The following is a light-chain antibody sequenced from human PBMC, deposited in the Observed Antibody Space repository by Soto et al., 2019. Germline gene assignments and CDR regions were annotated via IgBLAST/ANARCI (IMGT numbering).Light chain of an antibody. CDR2: GAS. V-gene: IGKV3-20*01. Sequence: EVVLTQSPGTVPLSPGERATLSCRASQTFSNSFLSWFQQIPGQAPRLLIYGASMRATGIPDRFSGSGSGTDFSLTISRLEPEDFAVYYCQQYNSWPRTFGQGTKVDIK. CDR1: QTFSNSF. CDR3: QQYNSWPRT. J-gene: IGKJ1*01.